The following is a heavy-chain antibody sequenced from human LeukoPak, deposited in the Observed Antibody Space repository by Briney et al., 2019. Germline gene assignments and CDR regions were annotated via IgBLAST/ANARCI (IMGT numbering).Heavy chain of an antibody. J-gene: IGHJ6*02. CDR3: ARFGFLAVADYAMDV. Sequence: SGTLSLTCTVSGGSISSSNWWNWVRQPPGKGLEWIGQIYHVGTTNSNPSLKSRVTISVDKSKNQFSLILNSLTAADTAVYYCARFGFLAVADYAMDVWGQGTTVTVSS. CDR2: IYHVGTT. D-gene: IGHD6-19*01. CDR1: GGSISSSNW. V-gene: IGHV4-4*02.